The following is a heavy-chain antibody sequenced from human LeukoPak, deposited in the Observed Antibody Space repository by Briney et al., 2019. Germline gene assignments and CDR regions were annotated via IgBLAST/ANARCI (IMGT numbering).Heavy chain of an antibody. J-gene: IGHJ3*02. CDR1: GFTFSSYA. V-gene: IGHV3-23*01. CDR2: PSGGGSGT. Sequence: WGSLRLSYAPSGFTFSSYAMSWVRQAPGKGLEWVAVPSGGGSGTYYADSVRGRFTISRDNSKNTVYLQMNSLRAEDTAIYYCAKAVGSSGYFSRDAFDIWGQGTMVTVSS. D-gene: IGHD3-22*01. CDR3: AKAVGSSGYFSRDAFDI.